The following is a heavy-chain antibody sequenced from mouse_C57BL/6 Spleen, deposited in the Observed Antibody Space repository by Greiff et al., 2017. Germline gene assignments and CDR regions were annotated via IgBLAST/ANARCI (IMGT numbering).Heavy chain of an antibody. CDR1: GYTFTDYE. D-gene: IGHD2-4*01. CDR3: TNFGYDYGAWFAY. V-gene: IGHV1-15*01. CDR2: IDPETGGT. Sequence: QVQLQQSGAELVRPGASVTLSCKASGYTFTDYEMHWVKQTPVHGLEWIGAIDPETGGTAYNQKFKGKAILTADKSSSTAYMELRSLTSEDSSVYYCTNFGYDYGAWFAYWGQGTLVTVSA. J-gene: IGHJ3*01.